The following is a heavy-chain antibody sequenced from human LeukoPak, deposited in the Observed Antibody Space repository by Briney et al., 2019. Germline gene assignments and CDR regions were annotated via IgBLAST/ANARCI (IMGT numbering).Heavy chain of an antibody. Sequence: SETLSLTCAVYGGSFSGYYWSWIRQPPGKGLEWIGEINHSGSTNYNPSLKSRVTTSVDTSKNQFSLKLSSVTAADTAVYYCARCRFYSSSWLTVWFDPWGQGTLVTVSS. J-gene: IGHJ5*02. CDR2: INHSGST. CDR3: ARCRFYSSSWLTVWFDP. CDR1: GGSFSGYY. D-gene: IGHD6-13*01. V-gene: IGHV4-34*01.